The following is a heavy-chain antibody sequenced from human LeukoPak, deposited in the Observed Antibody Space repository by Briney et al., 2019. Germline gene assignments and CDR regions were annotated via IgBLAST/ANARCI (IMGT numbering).Heavy chain of an antibody. CDR1: GASMSSNY. Sequence: SETLSLTCNVSGASMSSNYWSWIRQPPGKGLEWIGYIYHSGNTNYSPSLESRVTMSIDESKNQFSLRVHFVSAADTAVYYCASTRRAAVAGRFDSWGQGTLVTVSS. J-gene: IGHJ4*02. CDR3: ASTRRAAVAGRFDS. CDR2: IYHSGNT. D-gene: IGHD6-19*01. V-gene: IGHV4-4*09.